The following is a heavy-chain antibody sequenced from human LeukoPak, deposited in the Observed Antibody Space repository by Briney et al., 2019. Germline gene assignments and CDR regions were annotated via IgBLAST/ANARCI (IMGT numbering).Heavy chain of an antibody. J-gene: IGHJ4*02. CDR3: AGDTYHSNSFES. D-gene: IGHD2-21*01. Sequence: ASVKVSCKASGYTFSDSYIHWVRQAPQQGLEWMGWITPDSGATRYAEKFQGRVAMTRDTSITTAYMELRTLGFDDRATYCCAGDTYHSNSFESWGQGTLVSVSS. CDR2: ITPDSGAT. CDR1: GYTFSDSY. V-gene: IGHV1-2*02.